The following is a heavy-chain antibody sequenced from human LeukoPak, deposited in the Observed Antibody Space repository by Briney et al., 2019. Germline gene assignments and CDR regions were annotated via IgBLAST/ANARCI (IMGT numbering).Heavy chain of an antibody. D-gene: IGHD2-21*01. V-gene: IGHV3-21*01. CDR1: GFTFSSYS. J-gene: IGHJ4*02. CDR2: ISSSSSYI. CDR3: ARDRAGRGVMGVDY. Sequence: GGSLRLSCAASGFTFSSYSMNWVRQAPGKGLEWVSSISSSSSYIYYADSVKGRFTISRDNSKNTLYLQMNSLRAEDTAVYYCARDRAGRGVMGVDYWGQGTLVTVSS.